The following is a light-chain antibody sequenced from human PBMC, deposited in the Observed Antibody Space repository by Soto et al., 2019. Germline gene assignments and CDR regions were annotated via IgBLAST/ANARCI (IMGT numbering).Light chain of an antibody. J-gene: IGKJ1*01. Sequence: EIVMTQSPLSLPVTPGEPASISCRSSQSLLHRSGDSYLDWYLQRPGQSPQLLIYLGSSRASGVPDRFSGSGSGTNFTLKITRVEAEDVGVYYCMQALQTPRTFGQGTKVEIK. CDR3: MQALQTPRT. V-gene: IGKV2-28*01. CDR2: LGS. CDR1: QSLLHRSGDSY.